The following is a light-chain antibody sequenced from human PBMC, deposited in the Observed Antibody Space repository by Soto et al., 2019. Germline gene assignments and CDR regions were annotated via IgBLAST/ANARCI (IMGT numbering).Light chain of an antibody. V-gene: IGLV2-14*01. CDR1: TSDVGGYNY. CDR2: DVS. CDR3: CSYTSSSTLV. J-gene: IGLJ2*01. Sequence: QSVLTQPASVSGSPGQSITISCTGTTSDVGGYNYVSWYQQHPGKAPKLMVYDVSKRPSGVSNRFSGSKSGNTASLTISGLQAEDEADYYCCSYTSSSTLVFGGGPKVTVL.